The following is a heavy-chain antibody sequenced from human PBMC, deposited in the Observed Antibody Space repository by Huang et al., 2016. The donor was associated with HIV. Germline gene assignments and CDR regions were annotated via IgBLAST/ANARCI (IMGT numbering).Heavy chain of an antibody. V-gene: IGHV4-34*01. CDR3: ARELMLTFGGPFDP. D-gene: IGHD3-16*01. CDR1: GGSFSGYF. CDR2: NNHSGST. Sequence: QVHLQQWGTGLLKPSETLSLTCAVYGGSFSGYFWNWIRQSPGKGREGIGQNNHSGSTTYNPSLKSRVIMSVDTSKNQFSLKLTSVTAADTAIYYCARELMLTFGGPFDPWGQGTLVTVSS. J-gene: IGHJ5*02.